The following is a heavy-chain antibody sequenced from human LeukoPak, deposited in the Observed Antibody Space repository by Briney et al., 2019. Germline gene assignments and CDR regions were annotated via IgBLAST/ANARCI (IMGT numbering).Heavy chain of an antibody. CDR2: IYYSGST. D-gene: IGHD5-18*01. CDR1: GGSISSYY. CDR3: ARSRGYSYGSDY. V-gene: IGHV4-59*01. Sequence: PSETLSLTCTVSGGSISSYYWSCIWQPPGKGLEWIGYIYYSGSTNYNPSLKSRVTISVDTSKNQFSLKLSSVTAADTAVYYCARSRGYSYGSDYWGQGTLVTVSS. J-gene: IGHJ4*02.